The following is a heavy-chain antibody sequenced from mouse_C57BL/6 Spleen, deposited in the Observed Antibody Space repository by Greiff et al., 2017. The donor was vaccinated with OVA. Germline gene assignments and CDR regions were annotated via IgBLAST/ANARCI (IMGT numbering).Heavy chain of an antibody. CDR1: GYTFTSYW. CDR3: ARSGYYGVLFAY. Sequence: QVQLQQPGAELVKPGASVKMSCKASGYTFTSYWITWVKQRPGQGLEWIRDIYPGSGSTNYNEKFKSKATLTVDTSSSTAYMQLSSLTSEDSAVYYCARSGYYGVLFAYWGQGTLVTVSA. V-gene: IGHV1-55*01. J-gene: IGHJ3*01. CDR2: IYPGSGST. D-gene: IGHD1-1*01.